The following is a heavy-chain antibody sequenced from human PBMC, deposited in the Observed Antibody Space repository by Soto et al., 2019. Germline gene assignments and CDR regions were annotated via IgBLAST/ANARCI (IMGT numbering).Heavy chain of an antibody. CDR2: IYPGDSDI. CDR3: ARKGYCSSTSCYTAGVYYGMDV. J-gene: IGHJ6*02. Sequence: GESLKISCKGSGYSFTSYWIGWVRQMPGKGLEWMGIIYPGDSDIRYSPSFQGQVTISVDKSISTAYLQWSSLKASDTAMYYCARKGYCSSTSCYTAGVYYGMDVWGQGTTVTVSS. D-gene: IGHD2-2*02. V-gene: IGHV5-51*01. CDR1: GYSFTSYW.